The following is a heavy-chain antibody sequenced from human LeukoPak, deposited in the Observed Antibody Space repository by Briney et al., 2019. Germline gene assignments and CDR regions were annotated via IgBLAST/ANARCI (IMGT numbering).Heavy chain of an antibody. CDR2: IIPIFGTA. Sequence: SVKVSCKASGGTFSSYAISWVRQAPGQGLECMGGIIPIFGTANYAQKFQGRVTITTDESTSTAYMELSSLRSEDTAVYYCARDSGGPYYYDSSGYYPQPRRYYFDYWGQGTLVTVSS. CDR1: GGTFSSYA. V-gene: IGHV1-69*05. D-gene: IGHD3-22*01. J-gene: IGHJ4*02. CDR3: ARDSGGPYYYDSSGYYPQPRRYYFDY.